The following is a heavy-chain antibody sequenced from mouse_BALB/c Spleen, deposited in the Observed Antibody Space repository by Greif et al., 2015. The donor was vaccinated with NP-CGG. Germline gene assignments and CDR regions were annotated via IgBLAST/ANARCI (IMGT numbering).Heavy chain of an antibody. V-gene: IGHV1-84*02. CDR3: ARATGAESMDD. J-gene: IGHJ4*01. Sequence: QVQLKQSGPELVKPGASDKLSCKASGFNFNDTYMHWVKQRPEQGLEWIGWIDPGSGNTKYNEKFKGKATVTVDTSSSTAYMQLSSRTSEDTAVYVCARATGAESMDDWGQGTSVTVSS. CDR2: IDPGSGNT. CDR1: GFNFNDTY.